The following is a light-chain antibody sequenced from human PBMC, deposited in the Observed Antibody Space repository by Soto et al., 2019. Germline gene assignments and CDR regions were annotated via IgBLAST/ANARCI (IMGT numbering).Light chain of an antibody. CDR1: HDISNY. J-gene: IGKJ3*01. V-gene: IGKV1-33*01. Sequence: DIQMTQSPSSLSASVGGRVTITCGASHDISNYLNWYQQKPGKAPKLLIYDASNLATGVPSRFSGSGSGTDFTFTISSLQPEDIATYYCQQYDNFPRITFGPGTRVDIK. CDR2: DAS. CDR3: QQYDNFPRIT.